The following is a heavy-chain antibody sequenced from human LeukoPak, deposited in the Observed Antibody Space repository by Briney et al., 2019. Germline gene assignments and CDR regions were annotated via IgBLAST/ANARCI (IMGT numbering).Heavy chain of an antibody. D-gene: IGHD6-13*01. CDR2: ISGSGGST. CDR1: GFTFSSYA. Sequence: GGSLRLSCAASGFTFSSYAMSWVRQAPGKGLEWVSAISGSGGSTYYADSVKGRFTISRDNSKNTLYLQMNSLRAEDTAVYYCAKDPRGSSSWDRDYWGQGTLVTASS. V-gene: IGHV3-23*01. J-gene: IGHJ4*02. CDR3: AKDPRGSSSWDRDY.